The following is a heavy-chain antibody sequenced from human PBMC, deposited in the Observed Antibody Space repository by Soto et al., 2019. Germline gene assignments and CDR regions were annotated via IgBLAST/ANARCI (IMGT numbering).Heavy chain of an antibody. J-gene: IGHJ4*02. V-gene: IGHV1-18*01. D-gene: IGHD4-17*01. Sequence: QVQLVQSGTEVKKPGASVKVSCKASGYTFTNYAISWVRQAPGQGPEWMGWISGYNGNTDYLQKFQGRVTMTTDTSTSTAYMELRSLRSDDTAVYYCARDDVGAEFDYWGQGTLVTVSS. CDR2: ISGYNGNT. CDR3: ARDDVGAEFDY. CDR1: GYTFTNYA.